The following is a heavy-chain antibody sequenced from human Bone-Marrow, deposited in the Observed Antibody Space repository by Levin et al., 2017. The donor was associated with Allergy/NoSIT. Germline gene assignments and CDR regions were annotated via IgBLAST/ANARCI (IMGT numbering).Heavy chain of an antibody. V-gene: IGHV1-69*13. CDR2: IIPIFGTA. CDR1: GGTFSSYA. CDR3: ARDFVGYSNHRVDYYGMDV. D-gene: IGHD4-11*01. J-gene: IGHJ6*02. Sequence: GASVKVSCKASGGTFSSYAISWVRQAPGQGLEWMGGIIPIFGTANYAQKFQGRVTITADESTSTAYMELSSLRSEDTAVYYCARDFVGYSNHRVDYYGMDVWGQGTTVTVSS.